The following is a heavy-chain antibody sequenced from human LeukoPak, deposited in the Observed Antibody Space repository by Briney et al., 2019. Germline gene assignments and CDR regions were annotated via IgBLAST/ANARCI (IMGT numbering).Heavy chain of an antibody. D-gene: IGHD3-22*01. CDR1: GDFMSSYY. Sequence: SETLSLTCSVSGDFMSSYYWTWIRQSPGKGLEWIGYIYYSGSTNYNPSLKSRVTISVDTSKNQFSLKLSSVTAADTAVYYCARGGWNKFDYWGQGTLVTVSS. J-gene: IGHJ4*02. CDR2: IYYSGST. V-gene: IGHV4-59*01. CDR3: ARGGWNKFDY.